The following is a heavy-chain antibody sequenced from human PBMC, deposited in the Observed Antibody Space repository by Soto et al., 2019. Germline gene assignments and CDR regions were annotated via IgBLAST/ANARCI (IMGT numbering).Heavy chain of an antibody. J-gene: IGHJ4*02. CDR2: ITSGGST. CDR3: GKGDCRSSSCSGGSLDS. D-gene: IGHD2-2*01. Sequence: EVQLLESGGDLVQPGGSLRLSCAASGFTFSSYAMSWVRQAPGKGLEWVSTITSGGSTYSANYVKGRFTISRDNSKKTVYMEMNSLRAEDTAVYDCGKGDCRSSSCSGGSLDSWGLGTRVTVSS. V-gene: IGHV3-23*01. CDR1: GFTFSSYA.